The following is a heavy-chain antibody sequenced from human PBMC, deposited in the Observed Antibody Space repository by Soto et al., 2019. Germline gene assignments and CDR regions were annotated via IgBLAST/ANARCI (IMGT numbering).Heavy chain of an antibody. D-gene: IGHD2-15*01. J-gene: IGHJ5*02. Sequence: EVQLVESGGGLVQPGGSLRLSCAASGFTFSSYWMHWVRQAPGKGLVWVSRINSDGSSTSYADSVKGRFTISRDNAKNTLSLQMNRLRADGTAVYDGARSIAAGVNWFDPGGQGTLVAVSS. V-gene: IGHV3-74*01. CDR1: GFTFSSYW. CDR3: ARSIAAGVNWFDP. CDR2: INSDGSST.